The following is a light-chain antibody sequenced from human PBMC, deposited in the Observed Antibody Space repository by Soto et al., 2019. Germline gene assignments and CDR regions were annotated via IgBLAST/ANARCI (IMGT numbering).Light chain of an antibody. CDR3: QQYGSSSWT. V-gene: IGKV3-20*01. Sequence: ESVLTQSPASLSLSPWVRATLWCRSNQSFSSSSLAWYQQKPGQAPRLLIYGASSRATGIPDRFSGSGSGTDFTLTISRLEPEDFAVYYCQQYGSSSWTFGQGTKVDIK. CDR2: GAS. CDR1: QSFSSSS. J-gene: IGKJ1*01.